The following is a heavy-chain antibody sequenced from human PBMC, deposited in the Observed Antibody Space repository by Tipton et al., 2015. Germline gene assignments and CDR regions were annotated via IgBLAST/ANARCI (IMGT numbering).Heavy chain of an antibody. D-gene: IGHD3-9*01. CDR3: ACGGYDILTGYPH. CDR2: IYHTGST. Sequence: GLVKPSETLSLNCSVSGDSIRNYFWSWVRQPAGKGLEWIGSIYHTGSTYSNPSLKSRVTISVDTSKNHFSLKLNSVTAADTAIYYCACGGYDILTGYPHWGQGTLVIVSS. CDR1: GDSIRNYF. J-gene: IGHJ4*02. V-gene: IGHV4-59*05.